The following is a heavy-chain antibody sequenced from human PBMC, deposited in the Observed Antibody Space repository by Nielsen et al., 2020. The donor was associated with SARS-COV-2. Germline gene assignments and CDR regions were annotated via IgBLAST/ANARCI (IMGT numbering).Heavy chain of an antibody. D-gene: IGHD1-26*01. V-gene: IGHV4-59*01. CDR1: GGSISSYY. CDR2: IYYSGST. J-gene: IGHJ5*02. CDR3: ARGGGPGSGSYT. Sequence: SETLSLTCTVSGGSISSYYWSWIRQPPGKGLEWIGYIYYSGSTNCNPSLKSRVTISVDTSKNQFSLKLSSVTAADTAVYYCARGGGPGSGSYTWGQGTLVTVSS.